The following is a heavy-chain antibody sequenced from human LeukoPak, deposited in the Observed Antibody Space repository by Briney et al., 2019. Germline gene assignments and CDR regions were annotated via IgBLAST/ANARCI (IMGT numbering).Heavy chain of an antibody. CDR2: ISSSGNNA. CDR1: GFTFSSYS. J-gene: IGHJ3*01. D-gene: IGHD5-24*01. CDR3: AKDIQLST. Sequence: GGFLRLSCAASGFTFSSYSMNWVRQAPGKGLEWVSLISSSGNNAYYADSVKGRFTISRDNSKNTLSLQMNSLRVEDTAIYYCAKDIQLSTWGLGTMVTVSS. V-gene: IGHV3-23*01.